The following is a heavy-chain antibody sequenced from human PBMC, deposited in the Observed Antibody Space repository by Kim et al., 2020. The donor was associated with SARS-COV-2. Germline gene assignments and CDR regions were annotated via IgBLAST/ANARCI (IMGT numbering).Heavy chain of an antibody. CDR1: GYSFTSYW. D-gene: IGHD2-2*01. J-gene: IGHJ6*02. CDR2: IYPGDSDT. Sequence: GESLKISCKGSGYSFTSYWIGWVRQMPGKVLELMGIIYPGDSDTRYSPSFQRHVTISVDKSISTAYLQWSSLKASDTAMSYCARLKCQLPSKTYYYYGMDVWCQGTTGTVT. V-gene: IGHV5-51*01. CDR3: ARLKCQLPSKTYYYYGMDV.